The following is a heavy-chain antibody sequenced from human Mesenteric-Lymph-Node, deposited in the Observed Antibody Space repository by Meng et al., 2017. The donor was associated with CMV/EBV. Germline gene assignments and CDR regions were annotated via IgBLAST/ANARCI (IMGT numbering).Heavy chain of an antibody. J-gene: IGHJ4*02. CDR1: GFTFSSYG. CDR3: AKGVFDDSSGSQYYFDY. D-gene: IGHD3-22*01. CDR2: ISGGGGST. V-gene: IGHV3-23*01. Sequence: GGSLRLSCAASGFTFSSYGMSWVRQAPGKGLEWVSGISGGGGSTYYADSVKGRFTISRDNSKNTLYLQMNSLRGEDTAVYYCAKGVFDDSSGSQYYFDYWGQGTLVTVSS.